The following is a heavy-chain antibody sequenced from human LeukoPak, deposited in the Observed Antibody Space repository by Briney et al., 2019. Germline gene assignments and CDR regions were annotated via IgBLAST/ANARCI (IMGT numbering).Heavy chain of an antibody. J-gene: IGHJ4*02. CDR3: ASGGERGFSYGFET. D-gene: IGHD5-18*01. CDR2: IYYSGGS. V-gene: IGHV4-59*02. Sequence: SETVSLTCTVSGDSVRSYYWSWIRQSPGKGLEWIGYIYYSGGSKYSPSLKSRVSASVDTSPNQVSLTLTSVPAADTAVYYCASGGERGFSYGFETWGQGTLVTVSS. CDR1: GDSVRSYY.